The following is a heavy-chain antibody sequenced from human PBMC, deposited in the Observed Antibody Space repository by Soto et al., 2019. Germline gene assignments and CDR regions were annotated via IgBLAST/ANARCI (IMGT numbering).Heavy chain of an antibody. Sequence: GGSLRLSCAASGFTFSSYAMSWVRQAPGKGLEWVSAIRGSGGSTYYDDSVKGRFTISRDNSKNKLYLQMNSLRAGDKAVYYYAFHYYGSGSYYTSKYLDYWGQGTLVTVSS. J-gene: IGHJ4*02. CDR2: IRGSGGST. CDR3: AFHYYGSGSYYTSKYLDY. D-gene: IGHD3-10*01. CDR1: GFTFSSYA. V-gene: IGHV3-23*01.